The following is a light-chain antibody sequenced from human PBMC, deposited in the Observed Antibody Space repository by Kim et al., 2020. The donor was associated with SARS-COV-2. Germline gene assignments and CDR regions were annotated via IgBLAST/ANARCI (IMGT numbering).Light chain of an antibody. Sequence: LSPGERATHSCRASQSIGTYLAWYQQKPGQAPRLVLYDVSNRATGIPGRFSGSGSGTDFTLTISSLDPEDFAVYYCQQRSDWPLTFGGGTKVDIK. CDR1: QSIGTY. CDR3: QQRSDWPLT. V-gene: IGKV3-11*01. CDR2: DVS. J-gene: IGKJ4*01.